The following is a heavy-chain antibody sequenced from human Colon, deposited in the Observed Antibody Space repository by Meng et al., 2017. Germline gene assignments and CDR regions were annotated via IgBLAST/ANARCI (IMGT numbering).Heavy chain of an antibody. V-gene: IGHV4-4*02. Sequence: QVQLQEWSPSMVKPSGTRPRPCDGSGGSIRNDQWWSWVRQAPGKGLEWIGEIYHSGRTNYNPSVKSRVSMSVDKSQNHFSLRLSSVTAADTAVYYCARSPYSGSALPFFDYWGQGSLVTVSS. CDR1: GGSIRNDQW. CDR2: IYHSGRT. J-gene: IGHJ4*02. D-gene: IGHD1-26*01. CDR3: ARSPYSGSALPFFDY.